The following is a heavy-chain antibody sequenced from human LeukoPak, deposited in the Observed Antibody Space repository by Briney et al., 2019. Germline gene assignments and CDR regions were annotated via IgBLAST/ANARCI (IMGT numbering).Heavy chain of an antibody. Sequence: SVKVSCKASGGIFSSYTVSWVRQAPGQGLEWMGGISPIFGTATYAQKFQGRLTITVDESTSTAYMELSSLRSEDTAVYYCARDTLYYYDKSGYYSRWGQGTLVTVCS. J-gene: IGHJ4*02. V-gene: IGHV1-69*13. CDR1: GGIFSSYT. CDR3: ARDTLYYYDKSGYYSR. CDR2: ISPIFGTA. D-gene: IGHD3-22*01.